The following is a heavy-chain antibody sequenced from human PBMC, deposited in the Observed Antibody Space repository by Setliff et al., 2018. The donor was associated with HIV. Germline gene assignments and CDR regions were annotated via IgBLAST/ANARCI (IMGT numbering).Heavy chain of an antibody. Sequence: TLVNPTRTLTLTCTFSGFSLITVPVGVGWIRQPPGKALEWLALIYGNDDKRYSPSLKSRLTITKDTSINQVVLTMTNMDPVDTATYYCAHIDSSGYYLDYWGQGTLVTVSS. D-gene: IGHD3-22*01. CDR1: GFSLITVPVG. J-gene: IGHJ4*02. CDR2: IYGNDDK. CDR3: AHIDSSGYYLDY. V-gene: IGHV2-5*01.